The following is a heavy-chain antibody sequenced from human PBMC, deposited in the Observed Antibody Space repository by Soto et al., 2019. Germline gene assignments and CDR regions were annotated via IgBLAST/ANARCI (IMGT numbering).Heavy chain of an antibody. CDR1: GGSISSGGYY. Sequence: QVQLQESGPGLVKPSQTLSLTCTVSGGSISSGGYYWSWIRQHPGKGLEWIGYIYYSGSTYYNPSLKSRVTISVDTSKNQFSLKLSSVTAADTAMYYCARGGRRRGWFDPWGQGTLVTVSS. J-gene: IGHJ5*02. CDR2: IYYSGST. CDR3: ARGGRRRGWFDP. D-gene: IGHD5-12*01. V-gene: IGHV4-31*03.